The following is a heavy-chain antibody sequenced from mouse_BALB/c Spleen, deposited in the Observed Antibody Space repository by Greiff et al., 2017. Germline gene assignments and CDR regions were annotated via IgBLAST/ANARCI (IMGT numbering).Heavy chain of an antibody. D-gene: IGHD2-2*01. CDR1: GYSITSDYA. J-gene: IGHJ1*01. Sequence: EVQLQESGPGLVKPSQSLSLTCTVTGYSITSDYAWNWIRQFPGNKLEWMGYISYSGSTSYNPSLRSRISITRDTSKNQFFLQLNSVTTEDTATYYCARDYGYDVDWYFDVWGAGTTVTVSS. CDR3: ARDYGYDVDWYFDV. V-gene: IGHV3-2*02. CDR2: ISYSGST.